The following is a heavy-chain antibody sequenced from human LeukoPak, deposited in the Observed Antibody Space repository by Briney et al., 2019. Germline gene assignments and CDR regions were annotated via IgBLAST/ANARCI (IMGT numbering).Heavy chain of an antibody. CDR3: ARDLGTSDYDYVPGIYYYYGMDV. CDR1: GFTFSSYG. CDR2: IWYDGSNK. V-gene: IGHV3-33*01. D-gene: IGHD3-16*01. J-gene: IGHJ6*02. Sequence: GGSLRLSCAASGFTFSSYGMHWVRQAPGKGLEWVAVIWYDGSNKYYADSVEGRFTISRDNSKNTLYLQMNSLRAEDTAVYYCARDLGTSDYDYVPGIYYYYGMDVWGQGTTVTVSS.